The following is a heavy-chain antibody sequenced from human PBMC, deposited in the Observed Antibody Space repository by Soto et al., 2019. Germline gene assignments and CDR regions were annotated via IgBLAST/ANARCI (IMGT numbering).Heavy chain of an antibody. D-gene: IGHD3-16*02. J-gene: IGHJ3*02. V-gene: IGHV4-59*08. CDR1: GGSISSYY. CDR3: ARLYGLDAFDI. Sequence: QVQLQESGPGLVKPSETLSLTCTVSGGSISSYYWSWIRQPPGKGLEWIGYIYYSGSTNYNPSLKSRLTISVDTSRNQFSLKLSSVTGADTAVYYCARLYGLDAFDIWGQGTMVTVSS. CDR2: IYYSGST.